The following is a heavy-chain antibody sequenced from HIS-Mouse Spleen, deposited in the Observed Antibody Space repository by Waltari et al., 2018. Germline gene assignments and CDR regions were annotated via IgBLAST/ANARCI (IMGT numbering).Heavy chain of an antibody. CDR1: GGSSSSSGDY. D-gene: IGHD6-13*01. V-gene: IGHV4-39*07. J-gene: IGHJ2*01. CDR3: AREIPYSSSWYDWYFDL. CDR2: IYYSGST. Sequence: QLQLQESGPGLVKPSETLSLTCTDSGGSSSSSGDYWGWIRQPPGKGLEWIGSIYYSGSTYYNPSLKSRVTISVDTSKNQFSLKLSSVTAADTAVYYCAREIPYSSSWYDWYFDLWGRGTLVTVSS.